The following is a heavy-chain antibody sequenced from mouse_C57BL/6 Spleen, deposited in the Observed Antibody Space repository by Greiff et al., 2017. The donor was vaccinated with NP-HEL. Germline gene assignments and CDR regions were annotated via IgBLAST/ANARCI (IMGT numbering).Heavy chain of an antibody. D-gene: IGHD3-1*01. Sequence: QVQLQQPGAELVMPGASVKLSCKASGYTFTSYWMHWVKQRPGQGLEWIGEIDPSDSYTNYTQKFKGKSTLTVDKSSSTAYMQLSSLTSEDSAVYYCARKGLTYWYFDVWGTGTTVTVSS. CDR1: GYTFTSYW. J-gene: IGHJ1*03. CDR3: ARKGLTYWYFDV. CDR2: IDPSDSYT. V-gene: IGHV1-69*01.